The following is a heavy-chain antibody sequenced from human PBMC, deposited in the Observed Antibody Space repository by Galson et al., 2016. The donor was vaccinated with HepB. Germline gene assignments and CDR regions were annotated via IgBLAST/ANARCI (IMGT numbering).Heavy chain of an antibody. J-gene: IGHJ5*02. Sequence: SLRLSCAASGFTLSKYWMGWVRQAPGKGLEWVANIKEDGIEKSYVDSVQGRFTISRDSAKNSLFLQMNTLRVEDTAVYYCANAITLAPWGQGTVVTVS. D-gene: IGHD6-6*01. CDR3: ANAITLAP. CDR1: GFTLSKYW. V-gene: IGHV3-7*03. CDR2: IKEDGIEK.